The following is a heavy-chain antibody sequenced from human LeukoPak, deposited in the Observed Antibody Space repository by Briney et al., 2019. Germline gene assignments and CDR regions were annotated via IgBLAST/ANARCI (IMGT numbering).Heavy chain of an antibody. D-gene: IGHD3-3*01. CDR2: ISSSSSYI. CDR1: GFTFSSYS. CDR3: ARDCIQQIRSLNWFDP. Sequence: GGSLRLSCAASGFTFSSYSMNWVRQAPGKGLEWVSSISSSSSYIYYADSVKGRFTISRDNAKNSLYLQMNSLRAEDTAVYYCARDCIQQIRSLNWFDPWGQGTLVTVSS. J-gene: IGHJ5*02. V-gene: IGHV3-21*01.